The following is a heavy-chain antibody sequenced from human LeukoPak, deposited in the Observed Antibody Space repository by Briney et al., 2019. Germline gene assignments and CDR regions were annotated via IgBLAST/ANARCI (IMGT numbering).Heavy chain of an antibody. Sequence: PGGSLRLSCAASGFTFNDCYMNWIRQAPGKGLEWVSYISSSSSTIYYADSVKGRFTISRDNAKNSLYLQINSLRAEDTAVYYCARDFGGYWGQGTLVTVSS. CDR2: ISSSSSTI. J-gene: IGHJ4*02. CDR1: GFTFNDCY. D-gene: IGHD3-16*01. CDR3: ARDFGGY. V-gene: IGHV3-11*04.